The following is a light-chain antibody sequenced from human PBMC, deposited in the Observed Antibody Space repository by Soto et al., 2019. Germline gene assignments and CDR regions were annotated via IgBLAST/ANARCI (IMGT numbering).Light chain of an antibody. V-gene: IGLV2-14*03. CDR2: DVS. J-gene: IGLJ2*01. CDR1: SSDVGTYGY. CDR3: SSYTSSSTLV. Sequence: QSALTQPASLSGSPGQSITISCTGTSSDVGTYGYVSWYQHHPGKAPKLMIYDVSNRPSGVSNRFSGSKSGNTASLTIYGLQAEDEAYYYCSSYTSSSTLVFGGGTKVTVL.